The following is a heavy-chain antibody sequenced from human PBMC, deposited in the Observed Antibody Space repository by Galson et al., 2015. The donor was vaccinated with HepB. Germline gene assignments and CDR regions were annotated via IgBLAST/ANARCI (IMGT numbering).Heavy chain of an antibody. D-gene: IGHD3-22*01. V-gene: IGHV3-15*07. CDR3: TTSVEKYYFDTSGYHAFDI. CDR1: GFTFTKAW. J-gene: IGHJ3*02. Sequence: SLRLSCAASGFTFTKAWMNWVRQTPGKGLEWVGRIKSKGEGGTTDYAAPVKGRFTVSRVDSENMLYLRMDSLKTEDTAVYYCTTSVEKYYFDTSGYHAFDIWGQGTTVTVSS. CDR2: IKSKGEGGTT.